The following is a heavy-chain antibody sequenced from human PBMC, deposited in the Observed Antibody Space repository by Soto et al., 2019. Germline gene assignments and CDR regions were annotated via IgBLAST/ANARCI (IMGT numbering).Heavy chain of an antibody. J-gene: IGHJ4*02. D-gene: IGHD3-22*01. V-gene: IGHV1-8*01. Sequence: ASVKVSCKASGYTFPSYDINWVRQATGQGLEWMGWMNPNSGNTGYAQKFQGRVTMTRNTSTSTAYMELRSLRSDDTAVYYCATDRVGSGYYHELNYWGQGTLVPVSS. CDR1: GYTFPSYD. CDR3: ATDRVGSGYYHELNY. CDR2: MNPNSGNT.